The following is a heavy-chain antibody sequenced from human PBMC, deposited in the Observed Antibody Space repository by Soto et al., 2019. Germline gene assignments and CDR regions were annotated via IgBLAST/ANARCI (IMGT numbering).Heavy chain of an antibody. D-gene: IGHD5-12*01. Sequence: GASVKVSCKASGYTFTSYAMHWVRQAPGQGLEWMGWINAGNGNTKYSQKFQGGVTITRDTSASTAYMELSSLRSEDTAVYYCARAAYSGLYGMDVWGQGTTVTVS. CDR2: INAGNGNT. CDR1: GYTFTSYA. J-gene: IGHJ6*02. CDR3: ARAAYSGLYGMDV. V-gene: IGHV1-3*01.